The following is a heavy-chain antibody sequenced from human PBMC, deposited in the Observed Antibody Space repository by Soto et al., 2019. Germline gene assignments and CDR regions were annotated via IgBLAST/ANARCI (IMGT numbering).Heavy chain of an antibody. CDR1: GFTFSDYY. D-gene: IGHD3-3*01. J-gene: IGHJ4*02. CDR3: ARVERGITIFGVVIPPFDS. CDR2: ISSSGSTI. V-gene: IGHV3-11*01. Sequence: QVQLVESGGGLVKPGGSLRLSCAASGFTFSDYYMSWIRQAPGKGLEWVSYISSSGSTIYYADSVKGRFTISRDNAKXXLYXQMNSLRAEDTAVYYCARVERGITIFGVVIPPFDSWGQGTLVTVSS.